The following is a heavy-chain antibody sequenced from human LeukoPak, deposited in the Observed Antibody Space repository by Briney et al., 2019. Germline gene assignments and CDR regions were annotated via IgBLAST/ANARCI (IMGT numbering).Heavy chain of an antibody. J-gene: IGHJ6*02. D-gene: IGHD3-22*01. CDR3: ASPAYYYDSSGSNSYYGMDV. CDR1: GGSISSGGYY. Sequence: PSRTLSLTCAVSGGSISSGGYYWSWIRQPPGKGLEWIGYIYYSGTTNYNPSLKSRVTISVDTSKNQFSLKLSSVTAADTAVYYCASPAYYYDSSGSNSYYGMDVWGQGTTVTVSS. V-gene: IGHV4-30-4*07. CDR2: IYYSGTT.